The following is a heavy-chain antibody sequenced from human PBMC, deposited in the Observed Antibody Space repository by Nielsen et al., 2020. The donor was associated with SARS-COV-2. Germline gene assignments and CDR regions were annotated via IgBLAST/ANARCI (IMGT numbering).Heavy chain of an antibody. CDR3: ANGVRGAY. Sequence: GGSLRLSCAASGFTFSNFFMSWVRQAPGKGLEWVANINGDGLVKLYVDSVKGQFTISRDNAQKSVYLQMNSLRAEDTAVYYCANGVRGAYWGQGTLVTVSS. CDR2: INGDGLVK. V-gene: IGHV3-7*05. D-gene: IGHD3-10*01. CDR1: GFTFSNFF. J-gene: IGHJ4*02.